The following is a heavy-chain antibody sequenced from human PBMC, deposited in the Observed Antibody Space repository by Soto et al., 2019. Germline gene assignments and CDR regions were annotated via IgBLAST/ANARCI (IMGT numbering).Heavy chain of an antibody. J-gene: IGHJ4*02. CDR3: ARCGSSWYLIYY. V-gene: IGHV4-39*01. D-gene: IGHD6-13*01. CDR1: GGSISSSSYY. CDR2: IYYSGST. Sequence: PSETLSLTXTVSGGSISSSSYYWGWIRQPPGKGLEWIGSIYYSGSTYYNPPLKSRVTISVDTSKNQFSLKLSPVTAADTAVYYCARCGSSWYLIYYWGQGTLVTVSS.